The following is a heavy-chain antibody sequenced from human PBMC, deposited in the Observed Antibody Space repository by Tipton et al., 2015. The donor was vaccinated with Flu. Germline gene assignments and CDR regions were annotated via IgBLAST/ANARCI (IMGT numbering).Heavy chain of an antibody. CDR3: AKDDLYYDILPGAFDI. J-gene: IGHJ3*02. CDR2: ISSSSSTI. CDR1: GFTFSSYS. V-gene: IGHV3-48*01. D-gene: IGHD3-9*01. Sequence: SLRLSCATSGFTFSSYSMNWVRQAPGKGLEWVSYISSSSSTIYYADSVKGRSTISRDNAKNSLYLQMNSLRAEDTAVYYCAKDDLYYDILPGAFDIWGQGTMVTVSS.